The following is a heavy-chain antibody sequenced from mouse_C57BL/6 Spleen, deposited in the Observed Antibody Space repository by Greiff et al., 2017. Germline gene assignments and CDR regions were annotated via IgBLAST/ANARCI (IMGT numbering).Heavy chain of an antibody. CDR1: GYTFTDYN. Sequence: EVQLQESGPELVKPGASVKIPCKASGYTFTDYNMDWVKQSHGKSLEWIGDINPNNGGTIYNQKFKGKATLTVDKSSSTAYMELRSLTSEDTAVYYCARRWLLHYYAMDYWGQGTSVTVSS. CDR3: ARRWLLHYYAMDY. V-gene: IGHV1-18*01. CDR2: INPNNGGT. J-gene: IGHJ4*01. D-gene: IGHD2-3*01.